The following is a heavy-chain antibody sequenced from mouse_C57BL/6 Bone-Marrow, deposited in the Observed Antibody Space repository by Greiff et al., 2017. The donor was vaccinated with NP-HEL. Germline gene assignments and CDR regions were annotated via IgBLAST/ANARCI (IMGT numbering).Heavy chain of an antibody. V-gene: IGHV1-72*01. CDR2: IDPNSGGT. Sequence: HVLLLQPVADLVQPGSSVNLSCTASGYTFTRYWLPWVPQIPGRGLEWIGRIDPNSGGTYYLDSFKSQVTLSVDKPSSTAYMQLSSLTSEDSAVYYCARRGYYSNYDYAMDYWGQGTSVTVSS. D-gene: IGHD2-5*01. J-gene: IGHJ4*01. CDR3: ARRGYYSNYDYAMDY. CDR1: GYTFTRYW.